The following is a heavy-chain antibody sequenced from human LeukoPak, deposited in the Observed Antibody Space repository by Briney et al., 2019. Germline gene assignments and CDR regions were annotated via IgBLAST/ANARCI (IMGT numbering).Heavy chain of an antibody. CDR1: GTSMINSHY. Sequence: SETLSLTCTVSGTSMINSHYWGWIRQSPGKGLEWIGSIYYSGSTFYNPSLKSRTTISVDTSKNHFSLELRSVTAADTAIYYCARNMTAITRLDVFDLWGPGTMVTVSS. CDR3: ARNMTAITRLDVFDL. V-gene: IGHV4-39*02. CDR2: IYYSGST. J-gene: IGHJ3*01. D-gene: IGHD2-21*02.